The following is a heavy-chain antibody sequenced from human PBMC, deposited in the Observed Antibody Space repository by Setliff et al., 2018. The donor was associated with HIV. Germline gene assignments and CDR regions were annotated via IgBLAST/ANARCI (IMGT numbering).Heavy chain of an antibody. CDR2: INHSGST. Sequence: SETLSLTCAVYGGSFSGYYWSWIRQPPGKGLEWIGEINHSGSTNYNPSLKSRVTISVDTSKNQFSLKLSSVTAADRAVYYCARGGRSDGYHIASWGQGILVTVSS. D-gene: IGHD2-15*01. V-gene: IGHV4-34*01. CDR3: ARGGRSDGYHIAS. J-gene: IGHJ4*02. CDR1: GGSFSGYY.